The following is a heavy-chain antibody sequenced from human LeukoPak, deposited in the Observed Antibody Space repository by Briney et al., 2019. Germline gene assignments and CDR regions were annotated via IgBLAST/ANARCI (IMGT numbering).Heavy chain of an antibody. CDR2: INAYNGNT. CDR1: GDSFTRYG. CDR3: ARVSSRDRAFDI. Sequence: SVKVSCKASGDSFTRYGVGRVRQAPGQGLEWMGWINAYNGNTNYTQKFQGRVTMTTDTSTSTAYMELSRLRSDDTAVYYCARVSSRDRAFDIWGQGRMVTVSS. J-gene: IGHJ3*02. V-gene: IGHV1-18*01. D-gene: IGHD6-6*01.